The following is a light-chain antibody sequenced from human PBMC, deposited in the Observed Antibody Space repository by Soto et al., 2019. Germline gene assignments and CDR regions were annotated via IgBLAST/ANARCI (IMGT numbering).Light chain of an antibody. Sequence: EILLAQSTATLSLSPGERATLSCKASQDVSIFLAWYQQKPGQAPRLLIHDASNRATGVPARFSGSGSGRGFTLTITSLEPEDFAVYYCQQRSTWLYTFGQGTKLEV. V-gene: IGKV3-11*02. CDR1: QDVSIF. CDR3: QQRSTWLYT. CDR2: DAS. J-gene: IGKJ2*01.